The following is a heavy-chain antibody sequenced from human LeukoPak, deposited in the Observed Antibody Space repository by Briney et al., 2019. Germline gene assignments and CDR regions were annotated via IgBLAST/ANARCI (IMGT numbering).Heavy chain of an antibody. D-gene: IGHD4-17*01. CDR3: AKDRAPVTTTIDY. CDR1: GFTFSRYG. J-gene: IGHJ4*02. V-gene: IGHV3-30*18. Sequence: GGSLRLSCAASGFTFSRYGLHWVRQTPGKGLEWVAVISYDGSNKCYADSVKGRFTISRDNSKNTLYLQMNSLRAEDTAVYYCAKDRAPVTTTIDYWGQGTLVTVSS. CDR2: ISYDGSNK.